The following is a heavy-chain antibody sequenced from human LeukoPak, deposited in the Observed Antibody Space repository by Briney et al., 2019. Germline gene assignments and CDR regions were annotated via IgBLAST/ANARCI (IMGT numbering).Heavy chain of an antibody. V-gene: IGHV1-18*04. CDR2: ISAYNGNT. CDR3: ARDPLYCSGGSCYAVSYYYYGMDV. J-gene: IGHJ6*04. D-gene: IGHD2-15*01. CDR1: GYTFTSYG. Sequence: GASVKVSCKASGYTFTSYGISWVRQAPGQGLEWVGWISAYNGNTNYAQKLQGRVTMTTDTSTSTAYMELRSLRSDDTAVYYCARDPLYCSGGSCYAVSYYYYGMDVWGKGTTVTVSS.